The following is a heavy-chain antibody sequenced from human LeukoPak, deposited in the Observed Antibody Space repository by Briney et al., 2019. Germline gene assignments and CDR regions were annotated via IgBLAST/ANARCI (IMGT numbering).Heavy chain of an antibody. CDR1: GGSISSSSYY. V-gene: IGHV4-39*07. J-gene: IGHJ4*02. D-gene: IGHD2-15*01. CDR3: ARDAYCSGGSCYPAVDY. CDR2: IYYSGST. Sequence: SETLSLTCTVSGGSISSSSYYWGWIRQPPGKGLEWIGSIYYSGSTYYNPSLKSRVTISVDTSKNQFSLKLSSVTAADTAVYYCARDAYCSGGSCYPAVDYWGQGTLVTVSS.